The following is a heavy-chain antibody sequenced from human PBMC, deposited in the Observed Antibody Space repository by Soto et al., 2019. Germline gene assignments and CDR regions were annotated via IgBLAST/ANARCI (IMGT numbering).Heavy chain of an antibody. CDR2: MYYTGDK. V-gene: IGHV4-39*01. CDR1: GGSISSSTYY. D-gene: IGHD6-6*01. J-gene: IGHJ5*02. Sequence: SETLSLTCTVSGGSISSSTYYWDWIRQPPGKGLEWIGAMYYTGDKNYNPSLESRVTMSVDTSKNQFSLKLSSVTPTDTAVYYGARRSSSSLGSLFDPWGRGILVTVS. CDR3: ARRSSSSLGSLFDP.